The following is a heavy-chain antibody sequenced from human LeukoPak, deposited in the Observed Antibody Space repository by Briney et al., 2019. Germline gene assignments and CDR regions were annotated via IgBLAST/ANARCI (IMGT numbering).Heavy chain of an antibody. CDR1: GFTVTTKY. V-gene: IGHV3-66*01. D-gene: IGHD3-16*01. CDR3: ASSLGGRLSYGLDV. J-gene: IGHJ6*02. Sequence: PGGSLRLSCAASGFTVTTKYMSWVRQAPGKGLEWVSSIYAGGTTYYADSVKDRFTISRDSSKNILYLRLNSLRAEETAVYFCASSLGGRLSYGLDVWGQGTTVTVSS. CDR2: IYAGGTT.